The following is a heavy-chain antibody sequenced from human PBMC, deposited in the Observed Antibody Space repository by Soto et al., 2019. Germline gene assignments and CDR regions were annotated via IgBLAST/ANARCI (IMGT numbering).Heavy chain of an antibody. CDR3: ATMGTPFYFFSDMED. CDR2: IYTSGST. V-gene: IGHV4-4*07. CDR1: GGSISSSY. J-gene: IGHJ6*02. Sequence: SETLSLTCTVSGGSISSSYWSWIRQPAGKGLEWIGRIYTSGSTNYNPSLKGRVTMSVDTSKNQFSLKLSSVTSTDTAVYYCATMGTPFYFFSDMEDLDQGASVDVSS. D-gene: IGHD1-1*01.